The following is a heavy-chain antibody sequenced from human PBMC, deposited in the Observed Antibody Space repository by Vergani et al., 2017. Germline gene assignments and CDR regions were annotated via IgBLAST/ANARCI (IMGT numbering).Heavy chain of an antibody. D-gene: IGHD3-9*01. Sequence: EVQLVESGGGLVKPGGSLRLSCAASGFTFSSYSMNWVRQAPGKGLEWVSSISSSSSYIYYADSVKGRFTISRDNAKNSLYLQMNSLRAEDTGVYYCARARCIETCYMSNWLDSWGQGTLVTVSS. CDR2: ISSSSSYI. CDR3: ARARCIETCYMSNWLDS. J-gene: IGHJ5*01. V-gene: IGHV3-21*01. CDR1: GFTFSSYS.